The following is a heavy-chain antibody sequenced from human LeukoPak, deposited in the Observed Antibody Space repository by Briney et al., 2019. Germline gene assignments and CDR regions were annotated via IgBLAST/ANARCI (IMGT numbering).Heavy chain of an antibody. CDR2: IRYDGSNK. D-gene: IGHD3-22*01. V-gene: IGHV3-30*02. CDR3: AKDHYYDSSGGFDY. CDR1: GFTFSSYG. Sequence: GGSLRLSCAASGFTFSSYGMHWVRQAPGKGLEWVAFIRYDGSNKYYADSVKGRFTISRDNSKNTLYLQMNSLRAEDTAVYYCAKDHYYDSSGGFDYWGPGTLVTVSS. J-gene: IGHJ4*02.